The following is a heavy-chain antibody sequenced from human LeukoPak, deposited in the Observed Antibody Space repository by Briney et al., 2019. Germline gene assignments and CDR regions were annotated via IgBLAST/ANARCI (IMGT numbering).Heavy chain of an antibody. J-gene: IGHJ3*02. CDR2: INHSGST. D-gene: IGHD5-24*01. Sequence: PSETLSLTCAVYGGSFSGYYWSWIRQPPGKGLEWIGEINHSGSTNYNPSLKRRVTISVDTSKNQFSLKLSSVTAADTAVYYCARGRWLQLKRPADAFDIWGQGTMVTVSS. CDR1: GGSFSGYY. CDR3: ARGRWLQLKRPADAFDI. V-gene: IGHV4-34*01.